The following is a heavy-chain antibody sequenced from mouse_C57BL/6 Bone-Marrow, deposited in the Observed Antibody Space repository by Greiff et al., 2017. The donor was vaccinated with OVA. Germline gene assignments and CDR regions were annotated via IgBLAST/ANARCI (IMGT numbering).Heavy chain of an antibody. V-gene: IGHV7-3*01. CDR1: GFTLTDYY. Sequence: EVKLMVSGGGLVQPGGSLSLSCAVSGFTLTDYYMSWVRQPPGKALEWLGFIRNKANGYTTEYSAFVKGRFTISRDNSQSILYLQMYALRAEHSATYYCARPYDTTWYFDVWGTETTVTVSS. D-gene: IGHD2-12*01. CDR3: ARPYDTTWYFDV. CDR2: IRNKANGYTT. J-gene: IGHJ1*03.